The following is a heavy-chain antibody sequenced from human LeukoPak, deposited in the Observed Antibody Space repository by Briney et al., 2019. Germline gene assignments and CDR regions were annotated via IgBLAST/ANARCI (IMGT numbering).Heavy chain of an antibody. V-gene: IGHV3-30*04. J-gene: IGHJ4*02. CDR3: ARDQLVYSSSSSDFYY. D-gene: IGHD6-6*01. CDR2: ISYDGSNK. Sequence: PGGSLRLSHAASGFTFSSYAIHWVRQAPGKGLEWVAVISYDGSNKYYADSVKGRFTISRDNSKNTLYLQMNSLRAEDTAVYNCARDQLVYSSSSSDFYYWGQGTLVTVSS. CDR1: GFTFSSYA.